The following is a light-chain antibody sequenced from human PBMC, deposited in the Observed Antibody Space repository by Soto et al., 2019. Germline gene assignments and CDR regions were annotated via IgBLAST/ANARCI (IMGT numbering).Light chain of an antibody. V-gene: IGKV3-15*01. Sequence: EVIMTHSPTTLSVSPREKTTTSSRASQSVADNLAWYQQKPGQAPRLLIYGASTRATGIPARFSGSGSGTDFTLIIGSLQSEDFAVYYCQQYNNWPRTFGQGTKVDIK. CDR1: QSVADN. J-gene: IGKJ1*01. CDR2: GAS. CDR3: QQYNNWPRT.